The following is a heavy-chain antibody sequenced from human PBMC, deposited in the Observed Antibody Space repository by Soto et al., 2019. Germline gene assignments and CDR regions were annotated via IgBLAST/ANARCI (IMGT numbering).Heavy chain of an antibody. CDR1: GGTFSSYA. CDR2: IIPIFGTA. V-gene: IGHV1-69*13. Sequence: ASVKVSCKASGGTFSSYAISWVRQAPGQGLEWMGGIIPIFGTANYAQKFQGRVTITADESTSTAHMELSSLRSEDTAVYYCARVKGVEMATIWGQGTLVTVSS. J-gene: IGHJ4*02. D-gene: IGHD5-12*01. CDR3: ARVKGVEMATI.